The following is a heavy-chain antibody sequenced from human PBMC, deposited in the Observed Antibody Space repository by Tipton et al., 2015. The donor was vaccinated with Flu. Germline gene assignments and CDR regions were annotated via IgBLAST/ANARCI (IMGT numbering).Heavy chain of an antibody. Sequence: GLVKPSQTLSLTCAISGDSVSSNSAAWNWIRQSPSRGLEWLGRTYYRSNWYNHYAVSVKSRITIDPDTSKNQFSLQLSSVTPEDTAVYYCARGANYDSSFDYWGQGTLVTVSS. CDR2: TYYRSNWYN. CDR1: GDSVSSNSAA. D-gene: IGHD3-22*01. V-gene: IGHV6-1*01. J-gene: IGHJ4*02. CDR3: ARGANYDSSFDY.